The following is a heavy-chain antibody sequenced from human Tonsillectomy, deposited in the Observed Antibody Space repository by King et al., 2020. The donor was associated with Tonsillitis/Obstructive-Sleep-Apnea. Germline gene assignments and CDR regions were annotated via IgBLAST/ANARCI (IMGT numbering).Heavy chain of an antibody. D-gene: IGHD3-10*01. Sequence: QLVQSGAEVRKPGASVKISCRASGYIFTGFYMHWVRQAPGQGLEWMGWFNPNSGGTYSAQKFQGRVTMTRDTSISTAYMELSRLTSDDTAVYYCAREGNNWFDPWGQGTLVTVSS. V-gene: IGHV1-2*02. CDR1: GYIFTGFY. CDR2: FNPNSGGT. CDR3: AREGNNWFDP. J-gene: IGHJ5*02.